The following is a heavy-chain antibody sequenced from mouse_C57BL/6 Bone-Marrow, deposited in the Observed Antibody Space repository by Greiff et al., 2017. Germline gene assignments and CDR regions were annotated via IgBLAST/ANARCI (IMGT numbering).Heavy chain of an antibody. Sequence: EVQLQQSGAELVRPGASVKLSCTASGFNIKDDYMHWVKQRPEQGLEWIGWIDPENGDTEYASKFQGKATITADTSSNTAYLQLSSLASEDTAVYCCTTEEDWFAYWGQGTLVTVSA. CDR2: IDPENGDT. CDR3: TTEEDWFAY. CDR1: GFNIKDDY. V-gene: IGHV14-4*01. J-gene: IGHJ3*01.